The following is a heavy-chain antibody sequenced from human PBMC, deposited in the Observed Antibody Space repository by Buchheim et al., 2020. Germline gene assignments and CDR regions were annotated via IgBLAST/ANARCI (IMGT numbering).Heavy chain of an antibody. J-gene: IGHJ6*02. CDR1: GYALTSYD. V-gene: IGHV1-46*03. D-gene: IGHD3-3*01. CDR2: IKTSGGNT. Sequence: QVQLVQSGAEVKKPGASVKLSCEASGYALTSYDMHWVRQAPGQGLEWVGRIKTSGGNTNYAPNFQGRITVTRDTSTSTVYMELRSLRSEDTAVYYCARERGDFWSRYNYYYGMDVWGQGTT. CDR3: ARERGDFWSRYNYYYGMDV.